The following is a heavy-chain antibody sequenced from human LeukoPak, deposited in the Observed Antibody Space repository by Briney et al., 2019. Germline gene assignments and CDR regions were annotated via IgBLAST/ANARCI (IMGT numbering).Heavy chain of an antibody. J-gene: IGHJ6*02. V-gene: IGHV1-69*01. D-gene: IGHD5-24*01. CDR3: ARELERWLQPVYGMDV. Sequence: GASVKVSCKASGGTXSSYAISGVRQAPGQGLEWMGGIIPIFGTANYAQKFQGRVTITADESTSTAYMELSSLRSEDTAVYYCARELERWLQPVYGMDVWGQGTTVTVSS. CDR1: GGTXSSYA. CDR2: IIPIFGTA.